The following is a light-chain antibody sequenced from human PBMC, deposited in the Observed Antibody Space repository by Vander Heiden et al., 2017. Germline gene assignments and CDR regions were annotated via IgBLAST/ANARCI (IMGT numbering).Light chain of an antibody. Sequence: DITLTQSPSFLSASVGDRVTITCRASQGISSYFAWYQQKPGKAPKLLIYAASTLQSGVPSRFSGSGSGTEVTLTISSLQPEDFATYYCQQLNNYPFTFGPGTKVDIK. V-gene: IGKV1-9*01. CDR1: QGISSY. J-gene: IGKJ3*01. CDR2: AAS. CDR3: QQLNNYPFT.